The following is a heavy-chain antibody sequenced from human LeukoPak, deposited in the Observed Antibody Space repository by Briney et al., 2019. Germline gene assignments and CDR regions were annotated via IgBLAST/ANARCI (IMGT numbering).Heavy chain of an antibody. D-gene: IGHD5-18*01. CDR2: ISWDGGST. J-gene: IGHJ6*02. CDR3: AKDLYAQLWPLDYYGMDV. Sequence: GGSLRLSCAASGFTFDDYTMHWVRQAPGKGLEWVALISWDGGSTYYADSVKGRFTISRDNSKNSLYLQTNSLRTEDTALYYCAKDLYAQLWPLDYYGMDVWGQGTTVTVSS. CDR1: GFTFDDYT. V-gene: IGHV3-43*01.